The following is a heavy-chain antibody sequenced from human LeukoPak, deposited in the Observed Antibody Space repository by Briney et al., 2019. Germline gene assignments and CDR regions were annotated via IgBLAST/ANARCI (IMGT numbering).Heavy chain of an antibody. CDR2: IYHSGST. CDR3: ARGSGPADY. J-gene: IGHJ4*02. Sequence: SETLSLTCAVSGGSISSGGYSWSWIRQPPGKGLEWIGYIYHSGSTYYNPSLKSRVTISVDRSKNQFSLKLSSVTAADTAVYYCARGSGPADYWGQGTLVTVSS. CDR1: GGSISSGGYS. D-gene: IGHD7-27*01. V-gene: IGHV4-30-2*01.